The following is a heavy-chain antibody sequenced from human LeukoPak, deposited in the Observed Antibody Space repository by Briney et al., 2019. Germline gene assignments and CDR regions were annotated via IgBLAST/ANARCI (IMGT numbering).Heavy chain of an antibody. CDR1: GGSISSSSYY. Sequence: SETLSLTCTVSGGSISSSSYYWGWIRQPPGKGLEWIGSIYYSGSTYYNPSLKSRVTISVDTSKNQFSLKLSSVTAADTAVYYCARGRYYFGYWGQGTLVTVSS. J-gene: IGHJ4*02. V-gene: IGHV4-39*07. CDR2: IYYSGST. CDR3: ARGRYYFGY.